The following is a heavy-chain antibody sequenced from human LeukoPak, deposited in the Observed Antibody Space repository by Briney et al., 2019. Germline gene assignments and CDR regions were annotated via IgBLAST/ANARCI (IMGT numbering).Heavy chain of an antibody. CDR2: IYYSGST. D-gene: IGHD3-10*01. CDR1: GGSISRYY. CDR3: ARGGYYGSGSYYRADAFDI. V-gene: IGHV4-59*01. Sequence: SETLSLTCTVSGGSISRYYWSWIRQPPGKGLEWIGYIYYSGSTNYNPSLKSRVTISVDTSKNQFSLKLSSVTAADTAVYYCARGGYYGSGSYYRADAFDIWGQGTMVTVSS. J-gene: IGHJ3*02.